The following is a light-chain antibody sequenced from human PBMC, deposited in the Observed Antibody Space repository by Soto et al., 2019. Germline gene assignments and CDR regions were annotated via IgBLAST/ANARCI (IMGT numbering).Light chain of an antibody. CDR3: QQYNNWPRT. CDR2: GVS. CDR1: QSVSSN. V-gene: IGKV3D-15*01. J-gene: IGKJ3*01. Sequence: EIVMTQSPATLSVSPGERATLSCRASQSVSSNLAWYQQKPGQAPGLLLYGVSTRATGIPARFSGSGSGTEFTLTISSLQSEDFAVYYCQQYNNWPRTFGPGTKVDFK.